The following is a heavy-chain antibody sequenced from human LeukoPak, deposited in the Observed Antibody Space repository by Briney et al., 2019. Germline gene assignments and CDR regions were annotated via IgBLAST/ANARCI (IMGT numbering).Heavy chain of an antibody. Sequence: GGSLRLSCAASGFTFSDYYMSWIRQAPGKGQEWVSYISSSGSTIYYADSVKGRFTISRDNAKNSLYLQMNSLRAEDTAVYYCATTNYDFWSGYSDYWGQGTLVTVSS. CDR1: GFTFSDYY. J-gene: IGHJ4*02. D-gene: IGHD3-3*01. CDR2: ISSSGSTI. CDR3: ATTNYDFWSGYSDY. V-gene: IGHV3-11*01.